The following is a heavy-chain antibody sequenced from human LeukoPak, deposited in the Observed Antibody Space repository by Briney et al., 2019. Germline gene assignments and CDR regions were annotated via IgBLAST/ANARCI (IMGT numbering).Heavy chain of an antibody. J-gene: IGHJ4*02. D-gene: IGHD3-10*01. V-gene: IGHV4-38-2*01. Sequence: SETLSLTCAVSGYSISSDYYWAWIRQPPGKGLEWIGTIYHSGNTYYNPSLKSRATISVDTSKNQFSLKPSSVTAADTAVYYCAQYGSGSYTNRFDYWGQGTLVTVSS. CDR3: AQYGSGSYTNRFDY. CDR2: IYHSGNT. CDR1: GYSISSDYY.